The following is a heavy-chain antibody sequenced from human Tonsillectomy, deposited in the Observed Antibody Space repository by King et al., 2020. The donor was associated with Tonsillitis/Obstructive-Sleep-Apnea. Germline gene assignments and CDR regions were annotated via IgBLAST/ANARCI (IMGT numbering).Heavy chain of an antibody. CDR3: ARDSGAFYFDY. CDR2: ISSISSYT. D-gene: IGHD3-10*01. V-gene: IGHV3-11*06. Sequence: VQLVESGGGLVKPGGSLRLSCAASGFTFSDYYMSWIRQAPGKGVEWGSYISSISSYTYYADSVKGRFTISRDNAKNSLNLQMNSLRVEDTAVYYCARDSGAFYFDYWGQGTLVTVSS. J-gene: IGHJ4*02. CDR1: GFTFSDYY.